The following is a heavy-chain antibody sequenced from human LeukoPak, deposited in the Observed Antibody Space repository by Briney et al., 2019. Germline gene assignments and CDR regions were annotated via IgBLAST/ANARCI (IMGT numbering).Heavy chain of an antibody. CDR3: ARDGYYYDSSGYYYLDY. D-gene: IGHD3-22*01. CDR2: IKQDGSEK. Sequence: GGSLRLPCGASGFSFSSYWMSWVRQAPGKGLEWVANIKQDGSEKYYVDSVKGRFTISRDNTKNSLYLQMNSLRAEDTAVYYCARDGYYYDSSGYYYLDYWGQGTLVTVSS. J-gene: IGHJ4*02. V-gene: IGHV3-7*01. CDR1: GFSFSSYW.